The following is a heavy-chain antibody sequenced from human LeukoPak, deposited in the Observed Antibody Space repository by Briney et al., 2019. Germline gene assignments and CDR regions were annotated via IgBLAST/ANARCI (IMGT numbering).Heavy chain of an antibody. CDR3: AIVWCGGSCYPSE. J-gene: IGHJ4*02. Sequence: RASVTVSFKSSGYTFTSYDINWVRQATGQGLEWMGWMNPNSGNTGYAQKFQVRVTMTRNTSISTAYMELSSLRSEDTAVYYCAIVWCGGSCYPSEWGQGTLVTVSS. CDR2: MNPNSGNT. V-gene: IGHV1-8*01. D-gene: IGHD2-15*01. CDR1: GYTFTSYD.